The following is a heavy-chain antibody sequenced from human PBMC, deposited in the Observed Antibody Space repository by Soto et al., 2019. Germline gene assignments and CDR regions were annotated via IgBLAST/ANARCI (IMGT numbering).Heavy chain of an antibody. D-gene: IGHD5-12*01. CDR3: ARAGGYDISAFDI. J-gene: IGHJ3*02. CDR1: GYTFTSYA. Sequence: QVQLVQSGAEVKKPGASVKVSCKASGYTFTSYAMHWVRQAPGQRLEWMGWINAGNGNTKYSQKFQGRVTITRDTSASTAYMELSSLRSEDTAVYYCARAGGYDISAFDIWGQGTMVTVSS. CDR2: INAGNGNT. V-gene: IGHV1-3*01.